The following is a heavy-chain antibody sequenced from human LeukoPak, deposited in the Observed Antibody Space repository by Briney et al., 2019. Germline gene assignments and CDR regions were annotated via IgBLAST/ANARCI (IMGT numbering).Heavy chain of an antibody. D-gene: IGHD6-13*01. CDR2: IYYSGST. V-gene: IGHV4-39*02. J-gene: IGHJ4*02. Sequence: SETLSLTCAVSGGSISTSNYYWGWIRQPPGKALEWIGSIYYSGSTYYNPSLKSRVTMSVDTSKNQFSLKLSSVTAADTAVYYCARDSAGYDYWGQGTLVTVSS. CDR3: ARDSAGYDY. CDR1: GGSISTSNYY.